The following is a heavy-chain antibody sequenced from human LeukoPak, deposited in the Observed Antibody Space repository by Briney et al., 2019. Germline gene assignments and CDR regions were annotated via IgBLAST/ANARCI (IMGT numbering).Heavy chain of an antibody. D-gene: IGHD5-18*01. J-gene: IGHJ4*02. V-gene: IGHV3-23*01. CDR1: GFTFRSYA. CDR2: IGSGGGNT. CDR3: AKGQDTTMGSYYFGS. Sequence: PGGSLRLSCAASGFTFRSYAMTWVRQAPGKGLEWVSAIGSGGGNTYYADSVKGRFTISRDNFKNTLYLQMNSLRAKDTAVYFCAKGQDTTMGSYYFGSWGQGTLVTVSS.